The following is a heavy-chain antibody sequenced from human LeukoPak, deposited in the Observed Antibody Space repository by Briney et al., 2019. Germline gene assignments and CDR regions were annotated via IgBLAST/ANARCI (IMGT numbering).Heavy chain of an antibody. CDR3: AKSSSWFGELLFSYFDY. J-gene: IGHJ4*02. Sequence: PGGSLRLSCTASGLMFSNYAMSWVRQAPGKGLEWVSGISYNGGSTHYADAVKGRFTISRDNSKNTLYLQMNSLRAEDTAVYYCAKSSSWFGELLFSYFDYWGQGTLVTVSS. CDR1: GLMFSNYA. V-gene: IGHV3-23*01. D-gene: IGHD3-10*01. CDR2: ISYNGGST.